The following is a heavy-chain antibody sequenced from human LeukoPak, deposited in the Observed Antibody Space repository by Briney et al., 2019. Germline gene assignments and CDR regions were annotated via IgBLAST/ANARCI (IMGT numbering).Heavy chain of an antibody. J-gene: IGHJ4*02. CDR2: IYSDGRT. D-gene: IGHD6-13*01. CDR3: ATGGDSGSWYY. Sequence: PGGSLRLSCAASEFTVSSHYMNWVRQAPGKGLEWVSIIYSDGRTFYADSVKGRFTTSRDNSKDILFLQMNGLRAEDTAVYYCATGGDSGSWYYWGQGTLVTVSS. CDR1: EFTVSSHY. V-gene: IGHV3-53*01.